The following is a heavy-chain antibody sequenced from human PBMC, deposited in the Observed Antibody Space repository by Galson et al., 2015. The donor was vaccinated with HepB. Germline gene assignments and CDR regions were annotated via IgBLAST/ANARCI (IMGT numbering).Heavy chain of an antibody. CDR2: IYPGDSHS. D-gene: IGHD3-16*01. CDR1: GYTFSNHW. V-gene: IGHV5-51*01. Sequence: QSGAEVKKPGESLKISCKGSGYTFSNHWIGWVRQMPGKGLEWMGIIYPGDSHSKYSPSFQGLVTISADKPTSTAYVQWSSLKASDTAMYYCAALRGADPLGFDYWGQGTLVTVSS. CDR3: AALRGADPLGFDY. J-gene: IGHJ4*02.